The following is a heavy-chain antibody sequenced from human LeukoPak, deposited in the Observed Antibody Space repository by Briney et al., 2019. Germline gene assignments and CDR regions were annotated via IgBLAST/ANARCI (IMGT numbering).Heavy chain of an antibody. V-gene: IGHV4-39*01. CDR2: VHHSGST. CDR3: ARLYYYGSGSYLSGFDI. D-gene: IGHD3-10*01. J-gene: IGHJ3*02. CDR1: GGSISSSNL. Sequence: PSETLSLTCAVSGGSISSSNLWSWIRQPPGKGLEWIGSVHHSGSTYYTPSLKSRVTISVDTSKNQFSLKLSSVTAADTAVYQCARLYYYGSGSYLSGFDIWGQGTMVTVSS.